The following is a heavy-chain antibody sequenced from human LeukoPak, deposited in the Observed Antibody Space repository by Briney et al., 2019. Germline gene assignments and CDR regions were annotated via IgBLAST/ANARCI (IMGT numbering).Heavy chain of an antibody. CDR3: ARSPPGTAMVLYDY. V-gene: IGHV4-59*01. CDR1: GGSISSYY. Sequence: PSEALSLTCSVSGGSISSYYWSWIRQPPWKGLEWIRYIYYSGSTNYNPSLKSRVTISVDTSKNQFSLKLSSVTAADTAVYYCARSPPGTAMVLYDYWGQGTLVTVSS. D-gene: IGHD5-18*01. J-gene: IGHJ4*02. CDR2: IYYSGST.